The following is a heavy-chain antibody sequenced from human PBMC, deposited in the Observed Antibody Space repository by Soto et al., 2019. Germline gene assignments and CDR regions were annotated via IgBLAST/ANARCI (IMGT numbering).Heavy chain of an antibody. CDR1: GFSFSNYW. CDR2: AKQDESEK. V-gene: IGHV3-7*01. CDR3: ARRIAVATTQGDAFDI. Sequence: GGSLRLSCVASGFSFSNYWMSWVRQTPGKGLKWVANAKQDESEKYYVDSVKGRFTISRDNAKNSLYLQMYSLIDEDTAVYYCARRIAVATTQGDAFDIWGQGTVVTVSS. D-gene: IGHD6-19*01. J-gene: IGHJ3*02.